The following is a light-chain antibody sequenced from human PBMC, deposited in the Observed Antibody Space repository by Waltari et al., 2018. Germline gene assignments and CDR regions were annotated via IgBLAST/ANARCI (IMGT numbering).Light chain of an antibody. V-gene: IGKV1-33*01. CDR1: QNIHNY. CDR2: DAS. Sequence: DIQLTKSPSSLSASVADRVTFTCQASQNIHNYLIWYQQKSGKAPKHLSYDASTLETGVPSRFGGSGSGTDFTLTISSLQPEDVATYYCQQYNTVPITFGQGTRLQIK. J-gene: IGKJ5*01. CDR3: QQYNTVPIT.